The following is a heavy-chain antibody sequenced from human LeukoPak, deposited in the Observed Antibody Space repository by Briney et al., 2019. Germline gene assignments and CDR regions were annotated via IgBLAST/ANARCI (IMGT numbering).Heavy chain of an antibody. D-gene: IGHD2-2*01. Sequence: PSDTLSLTCTVSGGPISSYYGLWLRQPAGKGLEWIGRIYTSGSTNYNPPLKSRVTMSVDTSKNQFSLQLTSVTAADTAVYYCARDKCNSTTCPKYFDYWGQGTLVTVSS. J-gene: IGHJ4*02. CDR2: IYTSGST. CDR3: ARDKCNSTTCPKYFDY. CDR1: GGPISSYY. V-gene: IGHV4-4*07.